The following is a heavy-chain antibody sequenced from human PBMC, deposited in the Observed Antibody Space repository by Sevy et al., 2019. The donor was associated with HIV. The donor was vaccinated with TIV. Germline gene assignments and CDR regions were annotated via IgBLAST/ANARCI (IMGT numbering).Heavy chain of an antibody. CDR1: DGSISGYY. CDR3: ARDDGSGWSSFDY. J-gene: IGHJ4*02. D-gene: IGHD6-19*01. Sequence: SETLSLTCTVSDGSISGYYWSWIRQPPERGLEWIGYVYYSGSTNYNPSLKSRVTISVDTSKNQFSLKLTSVTAADTAVYYCARDDGSGWSSFDYWGQGTLVTVSS. CDR2: VYYSGST. V-gene: IGHV4-59*01.